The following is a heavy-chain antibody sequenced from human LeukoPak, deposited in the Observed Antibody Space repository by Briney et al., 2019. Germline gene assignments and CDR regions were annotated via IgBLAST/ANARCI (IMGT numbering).Heavy chain of an antibody. CDR2: IYDSGST. J-gene: IGHJ4*02. Sequence: SETLSLTCTVSGGPIRSSYWSWIRQPPGKGLEWIGHIYDSGSTNYNPSLKSRVTISVDTSKNQFSLKLSSVTAADTAVYYCARESDDADYGWGYWGQGTLVTVSS. CDR1: GGPIRSSY. CDR3: ARESDDADYGWGY. D-gene: IGHD4-17*01. V-gene: IGHV4-59*01.